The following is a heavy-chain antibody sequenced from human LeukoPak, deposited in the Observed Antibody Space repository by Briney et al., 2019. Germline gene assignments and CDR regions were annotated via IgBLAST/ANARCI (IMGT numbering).Heavy chain of an antibody. D-gene: IGHD6-19*01. CDR2: IYSGGST. CDR3: AGYSSGRFNY. CDR1: GFTVSTNY. J-gene: IGHJ4*02. Sequence: GGSLRLSCAASGFTVSTNYMNWVRQAPGKGLEWVSVIYSGGSTYYADSVKGRFTISRHNSKDTPYLQMNSLRAEDTAVYYCAGYSSGRFNYWGQGALVTVSS. V-gene: IGHV3-53*04.